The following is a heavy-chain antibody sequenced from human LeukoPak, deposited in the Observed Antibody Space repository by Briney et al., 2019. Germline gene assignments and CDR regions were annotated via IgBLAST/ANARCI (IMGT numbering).Heavy chain of an antibody. V-gene: IGHV1-8*01. CDR1: GYTFTSYD. D-gene: IGHD2-2*01. Sequence: GASVKVSCKASGYTFTSYDINWVRQATGQGLEWMGWMNPNSGNTGYAQKFQGRVTMTRNTSISTAYMELSSLRCEDTAVYYCARVSDCSSTSCYSNYYYYYMDVWGKGTTVTVSS. CDR3: ARVSDCSSTSCYSNYYYYYMDV. CDR2: MNPNSGNT. J-gene: IGHJ6*03.